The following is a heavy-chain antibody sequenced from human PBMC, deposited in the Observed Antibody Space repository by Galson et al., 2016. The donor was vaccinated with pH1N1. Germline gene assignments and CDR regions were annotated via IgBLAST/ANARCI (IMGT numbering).Heavy chain of an antibody. Sequence: CAISGDSVSSNSATWNWIRQSPSRGLEWLGRTYYRSQWYNDYAESVKSRIIISPDTSKNQLSLQLNSVTPADTAVYYCARGVIDYGFWSGCQEHAAFDIWGQGTMGIVSS. CDR2: TYYRSQWYN. J-gene: IGHJ3*02. D-gene: IGHD3-3*01. V-gene: IGHV6-1*01. CDR1: GDSVSSNSAT. CDR3: ARGVIDYGFWSGCQEHAAFDI.